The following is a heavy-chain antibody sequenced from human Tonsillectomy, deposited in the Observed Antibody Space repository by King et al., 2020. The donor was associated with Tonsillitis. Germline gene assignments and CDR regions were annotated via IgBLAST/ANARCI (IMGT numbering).Heavy chain of an antibody. V-gene: IGHV3-21*01. J-gene: IGHJ4*02. D-gene: IGHD3-9*01. CDR1: GFTFKSYT. CDR2: ISSGSSYI. Sequence: VQLVESGGGLVKPGGSLRLSCAASGFTFKSYTMHWVRQAPGKGLEWVSSISSGSSYIHYSDSVKGRFTISRDNAKNSLHLQMNSLRAEDTAVYYCARVTYDILTGYYIDYFDYWGREPWSPSPQ. CDR3: ARVTYDILTGYYIDYFDY.